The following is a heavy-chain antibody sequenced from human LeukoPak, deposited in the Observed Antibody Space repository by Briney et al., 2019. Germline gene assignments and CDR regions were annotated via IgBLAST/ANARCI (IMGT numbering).Heavy chain of an antibody. CDR3: ARGITMIVVVYDY. CDR2: INPNSGGT. CDR1: GYTFTGYY. D-gene: IGHD3-22*01. Sequence: ASVKVSCKASGYTFTGYYMHWVRQAPGQGLEWMGRINPNSGGTNYAQKFQGRVTMTRDTSISTAYMELSRLRSDDTAVYYCARGITMIVVVYDYWGQGTLVTVSS. J-gene: IGHJ4*02. V-gene: IGHV1-2*06.